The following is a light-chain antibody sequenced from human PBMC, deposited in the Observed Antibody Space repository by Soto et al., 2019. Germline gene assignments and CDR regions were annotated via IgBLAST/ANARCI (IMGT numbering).Light chain of an antibody. J-gene: IGKJ1*01. CDR1: QSVSSNY. Sequence: EIVLTQSPGTLSLSPGERATLSCRASQSVSSNYLAWYRRKPGQAPRLLLYGASTRATGIPGRFSGSGSGTDFTLTITRLEPEDFAVYYCQQYGSSPPTFGQGTKVEFK. CDR2: GAS. V-gene: IGKV3-20*01. CDR3: QQYGSSPPT.